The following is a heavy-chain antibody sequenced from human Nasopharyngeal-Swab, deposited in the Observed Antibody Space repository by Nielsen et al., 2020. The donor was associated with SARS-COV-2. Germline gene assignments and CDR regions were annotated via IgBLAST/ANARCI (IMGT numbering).Heavy chain of an antibody. CDR2: IYYSGST. CDR3: ARQPSMVHYYYYGMDV. D-gene: IGHD4/OR15-4a*01. Sequence: WIRQPPGKGLEWIGNIYYSGSTYYSPSLKSRLIISVDTSKNQFSLKLSSVTAADTAVYYCARQPSMVHYYYYGMDVWGQGTTVTVSS. J-gene: IGHJ6*02. V-gene: IGHV4-39*01.